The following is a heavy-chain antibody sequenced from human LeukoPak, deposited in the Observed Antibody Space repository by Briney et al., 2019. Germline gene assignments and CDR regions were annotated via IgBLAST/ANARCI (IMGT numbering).Heavy chain of an antibody. V-gene: IGHV4-34*01. J-gene: IGHJ4*02. CDR1: GGSFSGYY. D-gene: IGHD3-3*01. Sequence: SETLSLTXAVYGGSFSGYYWSWIRQPPGKGLEWIGEINHSGSTNYNPSLKSRVTISVDTSKNQFSLKLSSVTAADTAVYYCARGTFDFWSGGLGYWGQGTLVTVSS. CDR2: INHSGST. CDR3: ARGTFDFWSGGLGY.